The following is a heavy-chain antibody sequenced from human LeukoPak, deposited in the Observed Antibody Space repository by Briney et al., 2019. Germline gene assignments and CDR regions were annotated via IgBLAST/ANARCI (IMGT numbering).Heavy chain of an antibody. J-gene: IGHJ4*02. D-gene: IGHD4-17*01. CDR1: GFTFSSYA. Sequence: GGSLRLSCAASGFTFSSYAMSWVRQAPGKGLEWVSSISGSGGSTYYADSVKGRFTISRDNSKNTLYLQMNSLRAEDTAVYYCARTATVTSDNYFDYWGQGTLVTVSS. CDR2: ISGSGGST. V-gene: IGHV3-23*01. CDR3: ARTATVTSDNYFDY.